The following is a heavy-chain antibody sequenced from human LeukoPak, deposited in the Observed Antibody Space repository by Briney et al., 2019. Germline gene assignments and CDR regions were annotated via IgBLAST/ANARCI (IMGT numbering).Heavy chain of an antibody. CDR3: ARIIRGYYMDV. V-gene: IGHV4-39*07. Sequence: SETLSLTCTVSGGSISSSNYYWGWIRQPPGMGLEWIGSIYTSGSTNYNPSLKSRVTISVDTPKNQFSLKLSSVTAADTAVYYCARIIRGYYMDVWGKGTTVTVSS. CDR2: IYTSGST. CDR1: GGSISSSNYY. D-gene: IGHD3-3*01. J-gene: IGHJ6*03.